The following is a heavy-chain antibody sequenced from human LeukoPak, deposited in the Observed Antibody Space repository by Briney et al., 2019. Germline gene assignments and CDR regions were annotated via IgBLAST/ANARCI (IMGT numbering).Heavy chain of an antibody. CDR2: ISGSGGST. CDR3: AKDSYGTGYGTDV. V-gene: IGHV3-23*01. Sequence: GGSLRLSCAASGFTFSSYAMSWVRQAPGKGLEWVSAISGSGGSTYHADSVKGRFTISRDNSKNTLYLQMNSLRAEDTAVYYCAKDSYGTGYGTDVRGQGTTVTVSS. CDR1: GFTFSSYA. J-gene: IGHJ6*02. D-gene: IGHD3-10*01.